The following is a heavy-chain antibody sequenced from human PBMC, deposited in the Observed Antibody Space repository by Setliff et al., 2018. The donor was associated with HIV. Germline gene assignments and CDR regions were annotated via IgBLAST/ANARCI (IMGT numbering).Heavy chain of an antibody. D-gene: IGHD6-19*01. Sequence: PGESLKISCWGFGYSFTTYWIGWVRQVPGKGLEWMGIIHPGDSDTTYSPSFQGQVTISVDKSINTAYLQWSSLKASDTAMYYCARRGISGWQSHGFDIWGQGTMVTVSS. V-gene: IGHV5-51*01. CDR2: IHPGDSDT. CDR3: ARRGISGWQSHGFDI. CDR1: GYSFTTYW. J-gene: IGHJ3*02.